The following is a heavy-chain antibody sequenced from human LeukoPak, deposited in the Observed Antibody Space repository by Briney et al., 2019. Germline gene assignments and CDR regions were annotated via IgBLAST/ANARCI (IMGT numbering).Heavy chain of an antibody. CDR1: GYTFTSYG. D-gene: IGHD3-22*01. V-gene: IGHV1-18*01. J-gene: IGHJ4*02. Sequence: GASVKVSCKASGYTFTSYGISWVRQAPGQGLEWMGWISAYNGNTNYAQKLQGRVTMTTDTSTSTAYMELRSLRSEDTAVYYCAGVSRFDYYDSSGYFHFWGQGTLVTVSS. CDR2: ISAYNGNT. CDR3: AGVSRFDYYDSSGYFHF.